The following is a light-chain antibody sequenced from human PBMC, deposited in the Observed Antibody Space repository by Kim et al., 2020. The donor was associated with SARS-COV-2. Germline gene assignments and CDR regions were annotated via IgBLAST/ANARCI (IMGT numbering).Light chain of an antibody. V-gene: IGLV2-14*01. Sequence: QSALTQPASVSGSPGQSITISCTGTSSDVGAYNYVSWYQQHPGRAPKLMIYDVSKRPSGVSDRFSGSKSGNTASLTISGLQAEDEADYFCSSYTTSSTEVFGVGTQLTVL. CDR1: SSDVGAYNY. J-gene: IGLJ3*02. CDR3: SSYTTSSTEV. CDR2: DVS.